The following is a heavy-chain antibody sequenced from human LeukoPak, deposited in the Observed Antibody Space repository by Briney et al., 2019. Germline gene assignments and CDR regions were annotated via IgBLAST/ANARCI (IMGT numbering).Heavy chain of an antibody. CDR2: ISSASYR. V-gene: IGHV3-21*01. Sequence: GGSLRLSCAASGFTFSSYSMNWVRQAPGKGLEWVSLISSASYRFYADSVKGRFTISRDNAKNSVYLQLNSLRAEDTAVYYCARGPLTTFDYWGQGTLVTVSS. D-gene: IGHD4-11*01. J-gene: IGHJ4*02. CDR3: ARGPLTTFDY. CDR1: GFTFSSYS.